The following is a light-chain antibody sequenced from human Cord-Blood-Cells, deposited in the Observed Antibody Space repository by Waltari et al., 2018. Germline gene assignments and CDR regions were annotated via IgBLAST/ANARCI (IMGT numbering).Light chain of an antibody. J-gene: IGLJ1*01. V-gene: IGLV2-11*01. Sequence: QPALPQPRSVSASPGQSVTISCTATPTHVAGHNYLSWYQQHPGKAPKLMIYDVSKRPAGVPDRFSGSKSGNTASLTISGLQAEDEADYYCCSYAGSYTYVFGTGTKVTVL. CDR3: CSYAGSYTYV. CDR1: PTHVAGHNY. CDR2: DVS.